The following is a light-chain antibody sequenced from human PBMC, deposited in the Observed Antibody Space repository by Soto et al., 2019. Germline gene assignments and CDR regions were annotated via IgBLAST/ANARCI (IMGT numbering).Light chain of an antibody. J-gene: IGKJ1*01. CDR3: QQFHYWWT. Sequence: EIVMTQSPSTVSVSPLERSTLSCRASQNIDNKLVWYQQKPGQVPRLLIYDASTRATGIPARFSGSGSGTEFTLTISSLQSEDFAFYYCQQFHYWWTFGQGTKVDIK. CDR1: QNIDNK. CDR2: DAS. V-gene: IGKV3-15*01.